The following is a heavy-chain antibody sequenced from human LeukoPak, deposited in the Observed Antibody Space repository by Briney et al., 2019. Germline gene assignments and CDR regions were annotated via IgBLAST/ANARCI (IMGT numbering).Heavy chain of an antibody. CDR2: INPKNGDT. J-gene: IGHJ2*01. CDR3: AILRLSTGLWYFFDV. D-gene: IGHD2-21*01. CDR1: GYTFSAYH. Sequence: GASMKVSCKASGYTFSAYHVHWVRQAPGQGPEWMGWINPKNGDTKYAQKFQGRVTMTGDTSITTAYMDLSRLRFDDTAVYYCAILRLSTGLWYFFDVWGRGTLVTVSS. V-gene: IGHV1-2*02.